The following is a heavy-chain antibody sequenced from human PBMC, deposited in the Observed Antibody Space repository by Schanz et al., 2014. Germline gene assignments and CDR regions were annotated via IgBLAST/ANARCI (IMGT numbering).Heavy chain of an antibody. CDR3: AKYGGELGVSFEY. J-gene: IGHJ4*02. CDR2: IRFDASAK. Sequence: QVQLVESGGGVAQPGGSLRLSCAASGFSFSGYGMHWVRQAPGKGLEWVAYIRFDASAKYYGDSVEGRFTISRDNAKKARERKRKRRRQEERGGYYCAKYGGELGVSFEYWGQGTLVTVSS. D-gene: IGHD7-27*01. CDR1: GFSFSGYG. V-gene: IGHV3-30*02.